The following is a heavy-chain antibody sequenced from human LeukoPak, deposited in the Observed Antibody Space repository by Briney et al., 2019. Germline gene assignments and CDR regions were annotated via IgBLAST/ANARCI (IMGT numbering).Heavy chain of an antibody. CDR1: GFTFSNAW. D-gene: IGHD2-2*01. CDR3: TTGYCSRTSCYYFDY. CDR2: ITSKTDGGTT. V-gene: IGHV3-15*01. J-gene: IGHJ4*02. Sequence: GVCLRLSCAASGFTFSNAWMSWVRQAPGKGLEGVGRITSKTDGGTTDYAAPVKGRFTISRDDSKNTLYLQMNSLKTEDTAVYYCTTGYCSRTSCYYFDYWGQGTLVTASS.